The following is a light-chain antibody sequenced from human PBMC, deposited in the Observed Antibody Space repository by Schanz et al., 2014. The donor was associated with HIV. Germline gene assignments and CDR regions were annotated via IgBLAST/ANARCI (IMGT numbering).Light chain of an antibody. CDR1: SSDIGPYNC. V-gene: IGLV2-14*03. Sequence: QSALTQPASVSGSPGQSISISCTGTSSDIGPYNCVSWDQQRPGKAPKLVISGVDYRPSGVSSRFSGSKSGSAASLTISGLQAEDEADYYCSSCTTSNPLVFGGGTKLTVL. CDR2: GVD. J-gene: IGLJ3*02. CDR3: SSCTTSNPLV.